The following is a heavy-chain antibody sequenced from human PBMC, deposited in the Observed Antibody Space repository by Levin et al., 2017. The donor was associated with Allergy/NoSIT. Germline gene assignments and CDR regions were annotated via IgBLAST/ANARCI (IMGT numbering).Heavy chain of an antibody. D-gene: IGHD2-2*01. CDR1: GGSISSYY. V-gene: IGHV4-59*12. CDR2: IYYSGST. Sequence: SQTLSLTCTVSGGSISSYYWSWIRQPPGKGLEWIGYIYYSGSTNYNPSLKSRVTISVDTSKNQFSLKLSSVTAADTAVYYCARETYCSSTSCYAGYFDYWGQGTLVTVSS. CDR3: ARETYCSSTSCYAGYFDY. J-gene: IGHJ4*02.